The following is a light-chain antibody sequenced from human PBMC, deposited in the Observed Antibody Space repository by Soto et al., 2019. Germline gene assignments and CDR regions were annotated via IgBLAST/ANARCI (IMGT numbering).Light chain of an antibody. Sequence: DIQMTQSPSILSGSVGDRVTITCRASQTISSWLAWYQQKPGKAPKLLIYKASTLKSGVPSRFSGSGSGTEFTLTISSLQPEDSATYYCRQSYSTPWTFGQGTKVDI. CDR1: QTISSW. CDR3: RQSYSTPWT. J-gene: IGKJ1*01. V-gene: IGKV1-5*03. CDR2: KAS.